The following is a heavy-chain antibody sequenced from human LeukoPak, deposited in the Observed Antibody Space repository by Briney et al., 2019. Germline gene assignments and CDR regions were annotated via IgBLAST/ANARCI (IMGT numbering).Heavy chain of an antibody. J-gene: IGHJ4*02. Sequence: GGSLRLSCAASGFTFRDYTMNWVRQSPGKGLEWVSGISWNSSSIGYAGSVKGRFTISRDNAKNSLYLQMNSLRAEDTALYYCASHPYCSSTSCYDYWGQGTLVTVSS. CDR3: ASHPYCSSTSCYDY. CDR2: ISWNSSSI. D-gene: IGHD2-2*01. V-gene: IGHV3-9*01. CDR1: GFTFRDYT.